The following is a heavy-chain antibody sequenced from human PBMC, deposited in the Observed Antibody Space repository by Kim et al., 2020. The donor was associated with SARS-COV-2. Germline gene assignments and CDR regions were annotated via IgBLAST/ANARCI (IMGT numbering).Heavy chain of an antibody. D-gene: IGHD6-19*01. V-gene: IGHV3-23*01. CDR2: ISGSGGST. Sequence: GGSLRLSCAASGFTFSSYAMSWVRQAPGKGLEWVSAISGSGGSTYYADSVKGRFTISRDNSKNTLYLQMNSLRAEDTAVYYCAKAQYLEWKGNIAVAGTYYFDYWGQGTVVTVSS. J-gene: IGHJ4*02. CDR1: GFTFSSYA. CDR3: AKAQYLEWKGNIAVAGTYYFDY.